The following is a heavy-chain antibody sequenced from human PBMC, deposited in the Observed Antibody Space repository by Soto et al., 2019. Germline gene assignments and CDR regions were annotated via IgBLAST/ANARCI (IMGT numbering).Heavy chain of an antibody. CDR3: AKDMGGPTYSSSSGRGY. Sequence: VQLLESGGGLVQPGGSLRLSCAASGFTFSSYAMSWVRQAPGKGLEWVSAISGSGGSTYYADSVKGRFTISRDNSKNTLYLQMNSLRAEDTAVYYCAKDMGGPTYSSSSGRGYWGQGTLVTVSS. J-gene: IGHJ4*02. CDR1: GFTFSSYA. CDR2: ISGSGGST. V-gene: IGHV3-23*01. D-gene: IGHD6-6*01.